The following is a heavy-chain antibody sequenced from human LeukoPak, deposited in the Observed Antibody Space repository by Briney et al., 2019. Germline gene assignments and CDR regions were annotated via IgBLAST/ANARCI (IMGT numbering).Heavy chain of an antibody. Sequence: PGVSLRRSCAASGFTFDDYGMSWVRQAPGKGLEWVSGINWSGGSTGYADSVKGRFTISRDNAKNSLYLQMNSMRAKDTALYYCAKSDTAMVEGGFDYWGQGTLVTVSS. CDR3: AKSDTAMVEGGFDY. J-gene: IGHJ4*02. CDR2: INWSGGST. V-gene: IGHV3-20*04. CDR1: GFTFDDYG. D-gene: IGHD5-18*01.